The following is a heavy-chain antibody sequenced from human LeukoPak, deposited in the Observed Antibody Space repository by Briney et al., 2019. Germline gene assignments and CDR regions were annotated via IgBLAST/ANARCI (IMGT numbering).Heavy chain of an antibody. CDR1: GVTFSSYA. Sequence: GGSLRLSCAASGVTFSSYAMSWVRQAPGKGLEWVSAISGSGGSTYYADSVKGRFTISRDNSKNTLYLQMNSLRAEDTAVYYCAKPPTYYYGSGSYYNLNWFDPWGQGTLVTVSS. CDR3: AKPPTYYYGSGSYYNLNWFDP. CDR2: ISGSGGST. J-gene: IGHJ5*02. V-gene: IGHV3-23*01. D-gene: IGHD3-10*01.